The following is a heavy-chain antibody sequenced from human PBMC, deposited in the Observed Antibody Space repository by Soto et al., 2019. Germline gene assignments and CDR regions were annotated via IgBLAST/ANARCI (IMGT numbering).Heavy chain of an antibody. CDR3: ARGNSGSYYRPNWFDP. J-gene: IGHJ5*02. V-gene: IGHV4-34*01. Sequence: PSETLSLTCAVYGGSFSGYYWSWSRQPPGKGLEWIGEINHSGSTNYNPSLKSRVTISVDTSKNQFSLKLSSVTAADTAVYYCARGNSGSYYRPNWFDPWGQGTLVT. D-gene: IGHD1-26*01. CDR1: GGSFSGYY. CDR2: INHSGST.